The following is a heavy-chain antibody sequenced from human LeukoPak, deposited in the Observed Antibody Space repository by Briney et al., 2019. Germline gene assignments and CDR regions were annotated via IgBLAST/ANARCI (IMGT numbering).Heavy chain of an antibody. CDR2: INSDGSTT. V-gene: IGHV3-74*01. Sequence: GGSLRLSCAASGFTFSTYFMHWVRQAPGKGLVWVSRINSDGSTTSLADSVEGRFTISRDNAKNTLYLQMDSLRAEDTAVYFCARGVHYGSDYWGQGTLVTVSS. D-gene: IGHD4-17*01. J-gene: IGHJ4*02. CDR1: GFTFSTYF. CDR3: ARGVHYGSDY.